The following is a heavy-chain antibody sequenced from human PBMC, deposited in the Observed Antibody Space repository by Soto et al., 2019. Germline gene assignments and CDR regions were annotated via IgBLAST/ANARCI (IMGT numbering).Heavy chain of an antibody. D-gene: IGHD2-15*01. V-gene: IGHV3-23*01. CDR2: ISASGRST. Sequence: EEQLLESGGGLVQPGGSLRLSCAASGLTFSTSAMSWVRQAPGKGLEWVSLISASGRSTDYADSVKGRFTISRDNSKSTVYVQMNSLRADDTAVYYCAKDPPSEKLQPDYGMDVWGQGTTVTVSS. CDR3: AKDPPSEKLQPDYGMDV. J-gene: IGHJ6*02. CDR1: GLTFSTSA.